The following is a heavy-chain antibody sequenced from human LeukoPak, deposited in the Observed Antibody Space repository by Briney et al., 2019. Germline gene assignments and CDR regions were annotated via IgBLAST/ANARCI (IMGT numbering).Heavy chain of an antibody. J-gene: IGHJ4*02. D-gene: IGHD3-10*01. Sequence: PGGSLTLSCAASGFTVSSHYVSWVRQSPGKGLEWVSVMYKSGRTFYADSVVGRFTISRDNSRNTLYLQMDSLRPEDTALYYCASPGKYYGSGTYPPYFDYWGQGTLVAVSS. CDR2: MYKSGRT. CDR3: ASPGKYYGSGTYPPYFDY. V-gene: IGHV3-53*01. CDR1: GFTVSSHY.